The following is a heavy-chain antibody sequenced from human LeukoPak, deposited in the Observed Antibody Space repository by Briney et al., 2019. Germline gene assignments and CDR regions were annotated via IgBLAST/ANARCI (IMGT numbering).Heavy chain of an antibody. J-gene: IGHJ4*02. D-gene: IGHD6-13*01. CDR2: IYPGDSDT. CDR1: GYSFTSYW. Sequence: GESLKISCKGSGYSFTSYWIGWVRQMPGKGLEWMGIIYPGDSDTRYSPSFQCQVTISADKSISTAYLQWSSLKASDTAMYYCARLVFAAATISPFDYWGQGTLVTVSS. CDR3: ARLVFAAATISPFDY. V-gene: IGHV5-51*01.